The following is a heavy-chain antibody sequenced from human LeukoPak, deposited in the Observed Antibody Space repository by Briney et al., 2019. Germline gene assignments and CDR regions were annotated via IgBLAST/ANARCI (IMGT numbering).Heavy chain of an antibody. CDR2: IYPVDSDK. J-gene: IGHJ4*02. Sequence: KPGESLKISCKGSGYSFSNYWIAWVRQMPGKGLEWMAIIYPVDSDKRYSPAFQGKVTISADKSTGTAYLQWNSLRASDTGIYFCARQGDRRTWYPLDYWGQGTLVTVSS. CDR1: GYSFSNYW. CDR3: ARQGDRRTWYPLDY. D-gene: IGHD6-13*01. V-gene: IGHV5-51*01.